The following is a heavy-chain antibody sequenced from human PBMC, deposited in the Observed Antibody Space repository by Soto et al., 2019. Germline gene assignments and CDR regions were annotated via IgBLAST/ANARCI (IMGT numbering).Heavy chain of an antibody. CDR1: GGSISSGGYS. J-gene: IGHJ4*02. CDR3: ARVVRIRLLPNSSSRHFDY. CDR2: IYYSGST. D-gene: IGHD6-6*01. Sequence: PSETLSLTCAVSGGSISSGGYSWSWIRQPPGKGLEWIGYIYYSGSTYYNPSLKSRVTISVDTSKNQFSLKLSSVTAADTAVYYCARVVRIRLLPNSSSRHFDYWGQGTLVTVSS. V-gene: IGHV4-30-4*01.